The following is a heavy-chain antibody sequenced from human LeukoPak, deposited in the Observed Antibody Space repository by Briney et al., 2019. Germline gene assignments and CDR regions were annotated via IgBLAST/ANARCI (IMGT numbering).Heavy chain of an antibody. V-gene: IGHV4-39*07. Sequence: PSETLSLTCTVSGGSISSSSYYWGWIRQPPGKGLEWIGSIYHSGNTYYNPSLKSRVTISADTSKNQFSLRLSSVTAADTAVYYCARDLIAVSLYYFDYWGQGTQVTVSS. CDR2: IYHSGNT. J-gene: IGHJ4*02. CDR1: GGSISSSSYY. CDR3: ARDLIAVSLYYFDY. D-gene: IGHD6-19*01.